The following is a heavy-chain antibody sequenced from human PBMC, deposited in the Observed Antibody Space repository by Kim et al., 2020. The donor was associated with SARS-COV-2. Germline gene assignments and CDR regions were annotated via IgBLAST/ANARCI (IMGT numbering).Heavy chain of an antibody. CDR3: ARDFPFDY. CDR2: NGNT. J-gene: IGHJ4*02. Sequence: NGNTNYAQKLQVTVTMTTDTSTSTAYMELRGLRSDDTAVYYCARDFPFDYWGQGTLVTVSS. V-gene: IGHV1-18*01.